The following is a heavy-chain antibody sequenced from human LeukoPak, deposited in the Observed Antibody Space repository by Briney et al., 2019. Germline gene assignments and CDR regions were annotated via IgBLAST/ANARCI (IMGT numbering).Heavy chain of an antibody. CDR2: IIPIFGTA. D-gene: IGHD2-2*01. Sequence: GASVKVSCKASGYTFTSYGISWVRQAHGQGLEWMGVIIPIFGTANYAQKFQGRVTITADKSTSTAYMELSSLRSEDTAVYYCARGRYCSSTSCYFRDWGQGTLVTVSS. J-gene: IGHJ4*02. V-gene: IGHV1-69*06. CDR1: GYTFTSYG. CDR3: ARGRYCSSTSCYFRD.